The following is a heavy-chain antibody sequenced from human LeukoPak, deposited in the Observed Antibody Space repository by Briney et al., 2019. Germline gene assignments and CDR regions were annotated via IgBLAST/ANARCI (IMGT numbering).Heavy chain of an antibody. Sequence: SQTLSLTCTVSGGSISSGSYCWSWIRQPAGKGLEWIGRIYTSGSTNYNPSLKSRVTISVDTSKNQFSLKLSSVTAADTAVYYCARGAIYYYDSSGYYYYFDYWGQGTLVTVSS. CDR3: ARGAIYYYDSSGYYYYFDY. V-gene: IGHV4-61*02. CDR2: IYTSGST. CDR1: GGSISSGSYC. D-gene: IGHD3-22*01. J-gene: IGHJ4*02.